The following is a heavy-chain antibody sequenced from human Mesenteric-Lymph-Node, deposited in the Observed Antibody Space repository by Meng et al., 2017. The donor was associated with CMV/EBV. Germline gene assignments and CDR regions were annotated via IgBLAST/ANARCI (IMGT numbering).Heavy chain of an antibody. J-gene: IGHJ4*02. Sequence: GESLKISCAASGFTFSSYSMNWVRQAPGKGLEWVSSISSSSSYIYYADSVKGRFTISRDNAKNSLYLQMNSLRAEDTAVYYCTKDDLDFWSGYYTAHFDYWGQGTMVTVSS. D-gene: IGHD3-3*01. CDR1: GFTFSSYS. CDR3: TKDDLDFWSGYYTAHFDY. CDR2: ISSSSSYI. V-gene: IGHV3-21*04.